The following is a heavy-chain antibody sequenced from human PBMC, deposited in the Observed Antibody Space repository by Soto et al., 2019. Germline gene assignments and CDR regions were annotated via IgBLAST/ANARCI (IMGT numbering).Heavy chain of an antibody. D-gene: IGHD2-2*01. CDR2: IFSNDDK. J-gene: IGHJ5*02. Sequence: QVTLKESGPVLVKPTETLTLTCTVSGLSLSTGKLGVSWIRQPPGKALEWLAHIFSNDDKSYSTSLRSRVTISKDTSRCQVVLTMTNMDPLDSGTYYCALIKDCSRTDCYLASFDPWGQGTLVTVSS. CDR1: GLSLSTGKLG. V-gene: IGHV2-26*01. CDR3: ALIKDCSRTDCYLASFDP.